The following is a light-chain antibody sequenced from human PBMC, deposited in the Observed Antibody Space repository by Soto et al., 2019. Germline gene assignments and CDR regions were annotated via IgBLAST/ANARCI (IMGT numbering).Light chain of an antibody. V-gene: IGKV1-5*03. CDR1: QSISSW. J-gene: IGKJ4*01. CDR2: KAS. CDR3: QQYNSYPLT. Sequence: DIQMTQSPSTLSASVGDRVTITCRASQSISSWLAWYQQKPGKAPKLLIYKASSLESGVPSRFSGSGSWTEFTLSISSLQPDDFATYYCQQYNSYPLTFGGGTEVEIK.